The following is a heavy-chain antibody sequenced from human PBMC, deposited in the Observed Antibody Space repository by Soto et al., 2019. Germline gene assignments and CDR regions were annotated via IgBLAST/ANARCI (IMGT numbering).Heavy chain of an antibody. D-gene: IGHD7-27*01. J-gene: IGHJ4*02. CDR1: GYTFSSYA. V-gene: IGHV1-3*01. Sequence: ASVNVSCKASGYTFSSYAMHWVRQAPGQRLGWMGWINAGYGNTKSSQKFQDRVTISRDTSASTAYMELTSLRSEDTAVYYCARDTGDGNFDFWGQGTLVTVSS. CDR3: ARDTGDGNFDF. CDR2: INAGYGNT.